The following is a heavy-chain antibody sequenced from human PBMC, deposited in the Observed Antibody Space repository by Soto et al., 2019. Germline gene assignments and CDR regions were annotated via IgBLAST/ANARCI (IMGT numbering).Heavy chain of an antibody. D-gene: IGHD2-15*01. Sequence: PGGSLRLSCAASGFTFSSYSMNWVRQAPGKGLEWVSYISSSSSTIYYADSVKGRFTISRGNAKNSLYLQMNSLRDEDTAVYYCARDGLGYCSGGSCYTYYYYGMDVWGQGTTVTVSS. CDR2: ISSSSSTI. CDR1: GFTFSSYS. V-gene: IGHV3-48*02. CDR3: ARDGLGYCSGGSCYTYYYYGMDV. J-gene: IGHJ6*02.